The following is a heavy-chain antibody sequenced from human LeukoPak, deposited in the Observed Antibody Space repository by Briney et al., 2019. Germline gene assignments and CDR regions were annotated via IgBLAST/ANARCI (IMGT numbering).Heavy chain of an antibody. CDR3: ASVNCGGDCYSAADAFDI. Sequence: SETLSLTCTVSGGSISSSSYYWGWIHQPPGKGLEWIGSIYYSGSTYYNPSLKSRVTISVDTSKNQFSLKLSSVTAADTAVYYCASVNCGGDCYSAADAFDIWGQGTMVTVSS. J-gene: IGHJ3*02. CDR1: GGSISSSSYY. D-gene: IGHD2-21*02. V-gene: IGHV4-39*07. CDR2: IYYSGST.